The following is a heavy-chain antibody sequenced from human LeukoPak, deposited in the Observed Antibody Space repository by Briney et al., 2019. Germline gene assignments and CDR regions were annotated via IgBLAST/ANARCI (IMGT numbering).Heavy chain of an antibody. CDR1: EFTFSKFP. CDR3: AKSLFTSATGTGRAFHI. Sequence: PGGSLRLSCAASEFTFSKFPMGWVRQAPGRGLGWVSAFSASGDVTFHADSVRGRFTISRDNSKSTLFLQMNDLRVEDTAKFYWAKSLFTSATGTGRAFHIWGQGTMVSVSS. CDR2: FSASGDVT. J-gene: IGHJ3*02. D-gene: IGHD1-1*01. V-gene: IGHV3-23*01.